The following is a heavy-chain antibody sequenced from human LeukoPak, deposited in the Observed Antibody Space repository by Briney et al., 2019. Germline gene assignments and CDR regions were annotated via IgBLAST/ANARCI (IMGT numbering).Heavy chain of an antibody. V-gene: IGHV1-46*01. D-gene: IGHD2-21*02. Sequence: EASVKVSCKASGYXFTSYDIHWVRQAPGQGLKWMGIINPSGDSTSYAQKFQGRVTMTRDTSTSTVYMELSSLRSEDTAVYYCASVLYCGADCYSGRYFFDYWGQGTLVTVSS. CDR2: INPSGDST. J-gene: IGHJ4*02. CDR1: GYXFTSYD. CDR3: ASVLYCGADCYSGRYFFDY.